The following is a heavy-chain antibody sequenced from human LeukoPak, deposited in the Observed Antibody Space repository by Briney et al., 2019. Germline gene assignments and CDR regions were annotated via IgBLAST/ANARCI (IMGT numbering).Heavy chain of an antibody. D-gene: IGHD4-17*01. CDR2: IYHGGNT. Sequence: SETLSLTCAVSDYSISSGYYWGWVRQPPGKGLEWIGSIYHGGNTYYNPSLKSRVTISLDTSKNQFSLKLSSVTAADTAVYYCARDEGYGDGTFDIWGPGTMITVSS. CDR3: ARDEGYGDGTFDI. V-gene: IGHV4-38-2*02. J-gene: IGHJ3*02. CDR1: DYSISSGYY.